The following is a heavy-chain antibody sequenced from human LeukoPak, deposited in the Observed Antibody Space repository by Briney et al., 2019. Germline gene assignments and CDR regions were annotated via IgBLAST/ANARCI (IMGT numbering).Heavy chain of an antibody. CDR3: LPQGWGDYYYYMDV. V-gene: IGHV3-21*01. CDR1: GFTFSNYW. J-gene: IGHJ6*03. Sequence: GGSLKLSCAASGFTFSNYWMTWVRQAPGKGLEWVSSISSSSSYIYYADSVKGRFTISRDNAKNSLYLQMNSLRAEDTAVYYCLPQGWGDYYYYMDVWGKGTTVTVSS. D-gene: IGHD3-16*01. CDR2: ISSSSSYI.